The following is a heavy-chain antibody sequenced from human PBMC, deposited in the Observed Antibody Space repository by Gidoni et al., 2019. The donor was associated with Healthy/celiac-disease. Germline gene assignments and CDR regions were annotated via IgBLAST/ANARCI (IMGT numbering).Heavy chain of an antibody. Sequence: QVQLQQWRAGLLKPSAALSLTCAVYGVSFRGYYWSWIRQPPGKGLEWIGDINHSGSTNYNPSLKSRVTISVDTSKNQFSLKLSSVNAADTAAYYCARGRMITFGGVIELGDYWGQGTLVTVSS. J-gene: IGHJ4*02. CDR3: ARGRMITFGGVIELGDY. CDR1: GVSFRGYY. D-gene: IGHD3-16*02. V-gene: IGHV4-34*02. CDR2: INHSGST.